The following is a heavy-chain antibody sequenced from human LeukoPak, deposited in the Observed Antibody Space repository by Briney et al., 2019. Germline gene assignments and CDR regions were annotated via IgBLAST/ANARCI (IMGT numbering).Heavy chain of an antibody. V-gene: IGHV1-2*02. Sequence: EASVKVSCKASGYTFTGYYMHWVRQAPGQGLEWMGWINPNSGGTNYAQKFQGRVTMTRDTSISTAYMELSRLRSDDTAVYYCARDGSAVAAPSDGMDVWGQGTTVTVSS. CDR1: GYTFTGYY. J-gene: IGHJ6*02. CDR2: INPNSGGT. CDR3: ARDGSAVAAPSDGMDV. D-gene: IGHD6-19*01.